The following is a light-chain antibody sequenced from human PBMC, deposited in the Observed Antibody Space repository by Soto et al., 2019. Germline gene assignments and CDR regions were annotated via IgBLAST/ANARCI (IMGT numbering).Light chain of an antibody. J-gene: IGKJ4*01. CDR3: QQYKSFSLT. V-gene: IGKV1-5*03. CDR2: KTS. Sequence: DIQITQSPSTLSASVGDRVTITCRASQSISSWLAWYQQKPGKAPKLLIYKTSNLESGVPSRFSGSGSGTEFSLTISSLQPDDFATYYCQQYKSFSLTFGGGTRVEVK. CDR1: QSISSW.